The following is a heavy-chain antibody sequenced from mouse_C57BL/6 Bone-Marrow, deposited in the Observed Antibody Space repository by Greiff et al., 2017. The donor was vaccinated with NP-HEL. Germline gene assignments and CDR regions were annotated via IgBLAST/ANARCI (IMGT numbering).Heavy chain of an antibody. CDR3: AVLYYYGSSYYYFDY. CDR2: IYPGSGNT. J-gene: IGHJ2*01. CDR1: GYTFTDYY. Sequence: QVHVKQSGAELVRPGASVKLSCKASGYTFTDYYINWVKQRPGQGLEWIARIYPGSGNTYYNEKFKGKATLTAEKSSSTAYMQLSSLTSEDSAVYFCAVLYYYGSSYYYFDYWGQGTTLTVSS. D-gene: IGHD1-1*01. V-gene: IGHV1-76*01.